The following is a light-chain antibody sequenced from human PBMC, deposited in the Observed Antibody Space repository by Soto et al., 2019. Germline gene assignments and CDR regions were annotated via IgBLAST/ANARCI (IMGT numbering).Light chain of an antibody. CDR3: QQRSNWPPIT. V-gene: IGKV3D-20*02. CDR1: QSVSSNY. J-gene: IGKJ5*01. CDR2: YPS. Sequence: EIVLTQSPGTLSLSAGERASLSCRASQSVSSNYLAWFQQKPGQAPRLLSSYPSSRATGIPDRFSGSGSGTDFTLTISSLEPEDFAVYYCQQRSNWPPITFGQGTRLEIK.